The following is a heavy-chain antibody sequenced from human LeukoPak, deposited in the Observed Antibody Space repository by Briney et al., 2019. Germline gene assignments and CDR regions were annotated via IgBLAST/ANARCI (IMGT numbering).Heavy chain of an antibody. CDR2: IYYSGST. Sequence: SETLSLTCTVSGDSISSSSSYWGWIRQPPGKGLEWIGSIYYSGSTYYNPSLKSRVTISVDTSKNQFSLKLSSVTAADTAVYYCASPYYYGSGGYPAFDIWGQGTMVTVSS. D-gene: IGHD3-10*01. CDR3: ASPYYYGSGGYPAFDI. J-gene: IGHJ3*02. CDR1: GDSISSSSSY. V-gene: IGHV4-39*01.